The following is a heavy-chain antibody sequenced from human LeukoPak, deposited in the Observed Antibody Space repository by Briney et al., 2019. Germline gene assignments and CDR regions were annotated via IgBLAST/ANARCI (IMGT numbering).Heavy chain of an antibody. J-gene: IGHJ4*02. CDR2: ISYDGSNK. Sequence: GGSLRLSCAASGFTFSSYAMHWVRQAPGKGLEWVAVISYDGSNKYYADSVKGRFTISRDNSKNTLYLQMNSLRVEDTAVYYCAKAPRTAANFDYWGQGTLVTVSS. CDR3: AKAPRTAANFDY. D-gene: IGHD6-13*01. V-gene: IGHV3-30-3*01. CDR1: GFTFSSYA.